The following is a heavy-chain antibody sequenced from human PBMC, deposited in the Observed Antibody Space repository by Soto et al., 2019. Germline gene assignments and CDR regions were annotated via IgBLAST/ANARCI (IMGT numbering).Heavy chain of an antibody. D-gene: IGHD3-16*01. CDR2: INNDETTT. J-gene: IGHJ5*02. Sequence: EVQLVESGGGLVQPGGSLRLSCAASGFAFRSYWMHWVRQVPGKGLVWVSRINNDETTTNYADSVKGRFTISRDNAENTLYLQMNSLRGEDTAVFYWASGVVGGVIVHWGQGTLVTVSS. CDR1: GFAFRSYW. CDR3: ASGVVGGVIVH. V-gene: IGHV3-74*01.